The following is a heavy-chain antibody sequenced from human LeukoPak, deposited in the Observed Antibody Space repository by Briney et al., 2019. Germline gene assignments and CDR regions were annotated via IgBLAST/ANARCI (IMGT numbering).Heavy chain of an antibody. CDR2: ISLDGSNK. CDR3: ATRGGDGAFDI. V-gene: IGHV3-30*03. J-gene: IGHJ3*02. D-gene: IGHD3-10*01. Sequence: GGSLRLSCAASGFTFSRYGMHWVRQALGKGLEWVADISLDGSNKYYADFVRGRFTISRDTSKNTLYLQMSSLKIEDTLLYYCATRGGDGAFDIWGQGTMVSVSS. CDR1: GFTFSRYG.